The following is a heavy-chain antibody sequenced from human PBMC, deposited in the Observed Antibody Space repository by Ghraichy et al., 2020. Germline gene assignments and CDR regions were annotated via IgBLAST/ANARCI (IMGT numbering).Heavy chain of an antibody. D-gene: IGHD6-6*01. CDR1: GFTFSSYA. CDR2: ISGSGGST. V-gene: IGHV3-23*01. Sequence: GGSLRLSCAATGFTFSSYAMSWVRQAPGKGLEWVSAISGSGGSTYYADSVKGRFTISRDNSKNTLYLQMKSLRAEDTAVYYCAKVLLSIEYSSPNNWFDPWGQGTLVTVSS. CDR3: AKVLLSIEYSSPNNWFDP. J-gene: IGHJ5*02.